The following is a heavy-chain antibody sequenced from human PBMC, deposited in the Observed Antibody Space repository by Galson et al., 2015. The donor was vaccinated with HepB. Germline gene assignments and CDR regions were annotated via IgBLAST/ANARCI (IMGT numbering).Heavy chain of an antibody. D-gene: IGHD6-6*01. V-gene: IGHV3-7*03. CDR3: ARDLYRTSSGVYGYYYMDV. CDR1: GFTFSSYW. J-gene: IGHJ6*03. CDR2: IKQDGSEK. Sequence: SLRLSCAASGFTFSSYWMSWVRQAPGKGLEWVANIKQDGSEKYYVDSVKGRFTMSRDNAKNSLYLQMNSLRAEDTAVYYCARDLYRTSSGVYGYYYMDVWGKGTTVTVSS.